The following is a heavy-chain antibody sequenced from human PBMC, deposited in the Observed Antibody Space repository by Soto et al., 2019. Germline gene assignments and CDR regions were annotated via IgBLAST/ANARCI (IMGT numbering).Heavy chain of an antibody. D-gene: IGHD2-15*01. Sequence: GGSLRLSCAASGFTFSSYSMNWVRQAPGKGLEWVSYISSSSSTIYYADSVKGRSTISRDNAKNSLYLQMNSLRAEDTAVYYCARELLPRCMDVWGQGTTVTVSS. CDR1: GFTFSSYS. V-gene: IGHV3-48*01. CDR3: ARELLPRCMDV. CDR2: ISSSSSTI. J-gene: IGHJ6*02.